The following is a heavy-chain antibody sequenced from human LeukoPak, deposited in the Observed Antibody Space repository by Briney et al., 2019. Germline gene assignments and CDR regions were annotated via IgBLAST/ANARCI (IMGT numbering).Heavy chain of an antibody. J-gene: IGHJ6*02. Sequence: GGSLRLSCGASGFTFSSSSINWVRRAPGKGLEWVSSISSSSTYIYYADSVKGRFTISRDNAKNSLYLQMNSLRAEDTAVYYCARERVDYGAWCRYYHYGMDVWGQGTTVTVTS. V-gene: IGHV3-21*01. D-gene: IGHD4-17*01. CDR3: ARERVDYGAWCRYYHYGMDV. CDR2: ISSSSTYI. CDR1: GFTFSSSS.